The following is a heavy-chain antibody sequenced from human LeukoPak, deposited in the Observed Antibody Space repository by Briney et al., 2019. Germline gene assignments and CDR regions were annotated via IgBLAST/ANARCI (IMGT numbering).Heavy chain of an antibody. D-gene: IGHD2-2*01. CDR2: INHSGST. CDR3: ARGQEPDCSSTSCPNWFDP. CDR1: GGSFRGYY. V-gene: IGHV4-34*01. J-gene: IGHJ5*02. Sequence: NASETLSLTCAVYGGSFRGYYWSWIRQPPGKGLEWIGEINHSGSTNYNPSLKSRVTISVDTSKNQFSLKLSSVTAADTAVYYCARGQEPDCSSTSCPNWFDPWGQGTLVTVSS.